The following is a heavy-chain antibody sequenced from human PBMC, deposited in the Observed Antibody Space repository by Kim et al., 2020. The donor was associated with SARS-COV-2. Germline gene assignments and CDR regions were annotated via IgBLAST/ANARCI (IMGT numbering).Heavy chain of an antibody. CDR3: ARGGGGGFYYG. V-gene: IGHV4-59*01. CDR1: GGSISSYY. D-gene: IGHD2-21*01. Sequence: SETLSLTCNVSGGSISSYYWSWIRQPPGKGLEWIGYIYYSGSTNYNPSLKSRVTISIDTSKNQFSLRLSSVTAADTAVYYCARGGGGGFYYGWGQGALVT. J-gene: IGHJ1*01. CDR2: IYYSGST.